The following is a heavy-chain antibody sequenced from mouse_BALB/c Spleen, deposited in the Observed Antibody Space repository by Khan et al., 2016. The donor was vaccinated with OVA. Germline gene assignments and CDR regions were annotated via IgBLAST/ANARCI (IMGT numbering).Heavy chain of an antibody. CDR2: FNPYNDGT. CDR1: GYSFTNYI. Sequence: VQLQQSGPELVKPGASVKMSCKASGYSFTNYIIHWVKQKPGQGLEWIGYFNPYNDGTNYNEKFKGKATLTPDKSSSPAYMELSGLTSEDSAVYYCARDYERRFWFAYWGQGTLVTVSA. D-gene: IGHD1-1*01. CDR3: ARDYERRFWFAY. V-gene: IGHV1S136*01. J-gene: IGHJ3*01.